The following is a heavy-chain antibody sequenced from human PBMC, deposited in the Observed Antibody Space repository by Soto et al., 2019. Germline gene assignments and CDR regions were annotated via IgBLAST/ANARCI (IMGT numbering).Heavy chain of an antibody. CDR2: IYYSGST. CDR3: ARGIAAAEEGWFDP. J-gene: IGHJ5*02. CDR1: GGSISSGDYY. V-gene: IGHV4-30-4*01. D-gene: IGHD6-13*01. Sequence: SETLSLTCTVSGGSISSGDYYWRWIRQPPGKGLEWIGYIYYSGSTYYNPSLKSRVTISVDTSKNQFSLKLSSVTAADTAVYYCARGIAAAEEGWFDPWGQGTLVTVSS.